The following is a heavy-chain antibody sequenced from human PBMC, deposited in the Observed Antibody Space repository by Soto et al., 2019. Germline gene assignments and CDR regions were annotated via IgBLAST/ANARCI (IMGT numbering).Heavy chain of an antibody. CDR2: ISGSGDVT. CDR1: GFTFNSYA. V-gene: IGHV3-23*01. CDR3: AKYRSTSSGAEGFDF. D-gene: IGHD6-6*01. Sequence: GSLRLSCAASGFTFNSYAMTWVRQAPGKGLEWVSSISGSGDVTFYAASVEGRFTISRDNSKITFFLQLNSLRADDTGVYYCAKYRSTSSGAEGFDFWGQGALVTVSS. J-gene: IGHJ4*02.